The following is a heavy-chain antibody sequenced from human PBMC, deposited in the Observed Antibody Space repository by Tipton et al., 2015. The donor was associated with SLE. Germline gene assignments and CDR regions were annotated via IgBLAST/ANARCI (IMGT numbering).Heavy chain of an antibody. Sequence: TLSLTCTVSGDSISSHYWSWIRQSPGKGLEWIGYEWIGYGSTKYNPSLESRVTISVDASKNQLSLKLSSVTAADTAVYYCARGQGSYYDILTGGAFDIWGQGTMVTVSS. CDR2: EWIGYGST. J-gene: IGHJ3*02. D-gene: IGHD3-9*01. CDR3: ARGQGSYYDILTGGAFDI. V-gene: IGHV4-59*08. CDR1: GDSISSHY.